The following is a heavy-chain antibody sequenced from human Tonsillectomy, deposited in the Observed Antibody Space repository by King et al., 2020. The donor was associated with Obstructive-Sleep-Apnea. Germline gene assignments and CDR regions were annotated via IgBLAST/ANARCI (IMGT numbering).Heavy chain of an antibody. CDR2: IYPGDSDT. Sequence: VQLVESGAEVKKPGESLKISCKGSGYSFTSYWIGWVRQMPGKGLEWMGIIYPGDSDTRYSPSFQGQVTISADKSISTAYLQWSSLKASDTAMYYCAGLITMVRGATYWYFDLWGRGTLVTVSS. D-gene: IGHD3-10*01. CDR1: GYSFTSYW. J-gene: IGHJ2*01. CDR3: AGLITMVRGATYWYFDL. V-gene: IGHV5-51*01.